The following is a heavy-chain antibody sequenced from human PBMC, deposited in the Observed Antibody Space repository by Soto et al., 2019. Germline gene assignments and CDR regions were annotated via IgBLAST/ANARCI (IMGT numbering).Heavy chain of an antibody. CDR3: ARSPFLECN. V-gene: IGHV3-48*03. CDR2: ISSSGSTI. CDR1: GFTFSSYE. D-gene: IGHD3-3*02. Sequence: GGSLRLSCAASGFTFSSYEMDWVRQAPGKGLEWVSYISSSGSTIYYADSVKGRFTISRDNAKNSLFLQMNSLRVEDTAAYYCARSPFLECNWAQGTLVTVSS. J-gene: IGHJ4*02.